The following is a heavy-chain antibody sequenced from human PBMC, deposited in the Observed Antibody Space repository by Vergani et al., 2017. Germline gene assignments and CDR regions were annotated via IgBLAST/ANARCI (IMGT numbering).Heavy chain of an antibody. Sequence: EVQLLESGGGLVQPGGSLRLSCAASGFTFSSYAMSWVRQAPGKGLEWVSAIGGSGGSPCYADCVKGRFTISRDNAKTTLYLEMNSLRAEDTAVYYCAKVIDGGVVVAATYPPYFDYWGQGTLVTVSS. V-gene: IGHV3-23*01. J-gene: IGHJ4*02. CDR1: GFTFSSYA. CDR3: AKVIDGGVVVAATYPPYFDY. CDR2: IGGSGGSP. D-gene: IGHD2-15*01.